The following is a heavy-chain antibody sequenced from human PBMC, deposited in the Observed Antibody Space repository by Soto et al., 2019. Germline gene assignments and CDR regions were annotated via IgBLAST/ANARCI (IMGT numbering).Heavy chain of an antibody. V-gene: IGHV1-8*01. J-gene: IGHJ6*02. Sequence: QVQLVQSGAEVKKPGASVKVSCKASGYTFTSYDITWVRQATGQGLEWMGWMTPNSVNTGYAQKFQGKVTMTRNTSISTAYMELSSLRYEDTDVYYCARGSVGSSSSGWYSYYCMDVWGQGTTVTV. CDR1: GYTFTSYD. CDR3: ARGSVGSSSSGWYSYYCMDV. D-gene: IGHD6-19*01. CDR2: MTPNSVNT.